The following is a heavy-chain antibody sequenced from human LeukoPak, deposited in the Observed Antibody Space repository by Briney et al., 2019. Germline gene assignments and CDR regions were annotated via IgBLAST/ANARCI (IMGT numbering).Heavy chain of an antibody. J-gene: IGHJ3*02. V-gene: IGHV3-21*01. CDR3: ARDRGEYYDYVWGSYRYTGAFDI. CDR2: ISSSSSYI. D-gene: IGHD3-16*02. Sequence: PGGSLRLSCAASGFTFSSYSMNCVRQAPGKGLEWVSSISSSSSYIYYADSVKGRFTISRDNAKNSLYLQMNSLRAEDTAVYYCARDRGEYYDYVWGSYRYTGAFDIWGQGTMVTVSS. CDR1: GFTFSSYS.